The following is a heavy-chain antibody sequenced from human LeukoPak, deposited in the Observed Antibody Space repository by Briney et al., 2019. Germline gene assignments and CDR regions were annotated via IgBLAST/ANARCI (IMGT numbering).Heavy chain of an antibody. D-gene: IGHD2-2*01. J-gene: IGHJ4*02. CDR3: AKGPMPVTAKNYFDY. Sequence: GGSLRLSCAASGVTFDDYAMHWVRQAPGKGLEWVSGISWNSGSIGYADSVKGRFPIVRDNAKNSLYLQMNSLRAEDTALYYCAKGPMPVTAKNYFDYWGQGTLVTVSS. CDR1: GVTFDDYA. V-gene: IGHV3-9*01. CDR2: ISWNSGSI.